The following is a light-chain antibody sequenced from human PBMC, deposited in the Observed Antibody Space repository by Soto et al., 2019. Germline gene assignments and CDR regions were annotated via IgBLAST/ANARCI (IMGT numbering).Light chain of an antibody. V-gene: IGKV3-20*01. CDR3: QHYDRSPPWT. J-gene: IGKJ1*01. CDR2: GAS. Sequence: EIVLTQSPGTLSLSPGERATLSCRASQSVSSSYLAWYPQKPGQAPRLLIYGASTRATGIPDSFSGSGSGKDFTLTISRLEPVDFAVYYCQHYDRSPPWTSGQVTKGDIK. CDR1: QSVSSSY.